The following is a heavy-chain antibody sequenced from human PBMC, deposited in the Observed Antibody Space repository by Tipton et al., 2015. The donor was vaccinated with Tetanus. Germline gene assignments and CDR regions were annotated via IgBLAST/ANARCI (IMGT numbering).Heavy chain of an antibody. CDR2: IYDSGNI. V-gene: IGHV4-31*03. Sequence: TLSLTCTVSGGSISTGGYSWNWIRQLPGKGLEWIGYIYDSGNILYNPSLKSRVTISVDASKTQFSLKLTSVTAADTAVYYCARHHPPRGFPYGGLHPWGQGTLVTVSS. CDR3: ARHHPPRGFPYGGLHP. D-gene: IGHD3-16*01. CDR1: GGSISTGGYS. J-gene: IGHJ5*02.